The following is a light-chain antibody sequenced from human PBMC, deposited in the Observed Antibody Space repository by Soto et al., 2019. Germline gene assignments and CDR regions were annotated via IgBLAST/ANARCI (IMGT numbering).Light chain of an antibody. J-gene: IGLJ2*01. CDR3: QSYDTNLSAYVV. CDR1: ISNIGAGYD. Sequence: QSALAQPPSVSGAPGQRITISCTGSISNIGAGYDVHWYQQLPGTAPKLLIYANNNRPSGVPDRFSGSRSGTSASLTITGLQAEDEADYYCQSYDTNLSAYVVFGGGTKLTVL. CDR2: ANN. V-gene: IGLV1-40*01.